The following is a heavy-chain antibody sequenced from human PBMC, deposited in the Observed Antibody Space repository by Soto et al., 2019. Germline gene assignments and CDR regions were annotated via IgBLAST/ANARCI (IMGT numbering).Heavy chain of an antibody. V-gene: IGHV3-7*03. J-gene: IGHJ4*02. CDR2: IKPDGGAT. CDR3: FGGNGGPQ. Sequence: GGSLRLSCATSDFTFRNSWINWVRQAPGKGLEWVANIKPDGGATNHVDSVKGRFTISRDNVRNSASLQMNSLRVEDTAVYFCFGGNGGPQWGQGTLVTVSS. CDR1: DFTFRNSW. D-gene: IGHD3-16*01.